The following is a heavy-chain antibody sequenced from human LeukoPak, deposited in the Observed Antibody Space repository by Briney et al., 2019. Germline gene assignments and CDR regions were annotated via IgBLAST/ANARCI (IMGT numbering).Heavy chain of an antibody. CDR1: GFTFSSYA. Sequence: GGSLRLSCAASGFTFSSYAVTWVRQAPGKGLEWVSAISGSGGSTYYADSVKGRFTISRDNSKNTLYLQMNSLRAKDTAMYYCAKGGYSSSSPPDYWGQGTLVTVSS. CDR3: AKGGYSSSSPPDY. CDR2: ISGSGGST. D-gene: IGHD6-13*01. V-gene: IGHV3-23*01. J-gene: IGHJ4*02.